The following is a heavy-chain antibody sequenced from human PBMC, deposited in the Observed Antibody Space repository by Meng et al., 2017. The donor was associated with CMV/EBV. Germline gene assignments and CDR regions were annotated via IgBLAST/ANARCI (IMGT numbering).Heavy chain of an antibody. CDR1: GFTVSSNY. CDR2: IYSGGST. J-gene: IGHJ6*02. D-gene: IGHD7-27*01. CDR3: AREGDPGDLPSSYYYGMDV. V-gene: IGHV3-53*01. Sequence: GGSLRLSCAASGFTVSSNYMSWVRQAPGKGLEWVSVIYSGGSTYYADSVKGRSTISRDNSKNTLYLQMNSLRAEDTAVYYCAREGDPGDLPSSYYYGMDVWGQGTTVTVSS.